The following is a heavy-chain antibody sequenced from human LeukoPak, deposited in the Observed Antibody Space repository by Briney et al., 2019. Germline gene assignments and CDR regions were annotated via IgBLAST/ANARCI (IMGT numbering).Heavy chain of an antibody. CDR3: ARGFESSTSYVSDFDF. CDR1: GGTFSSYG. V-gene: IGHV1-69*04. CDR2: IIPILGIT. Sequence: SVKVSCKASGGTFSSYGISWVRQAPGQGLEWMGRIIPILGITNYAQNFQGRVTITADKSTTTAYMELSSLRSEDTAVYFCARGFESSTSYVSDFDFWGQGTLVTVSS. D-gene: IGHD3-16*01. J-gene: IGHJ4*02.